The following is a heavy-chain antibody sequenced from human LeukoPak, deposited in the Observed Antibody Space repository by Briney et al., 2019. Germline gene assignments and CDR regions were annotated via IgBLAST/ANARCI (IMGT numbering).Heavy chain of an antibody. D-gene: IGHD6-19*01. CDR2: ISVYNGNK. V-gene: IGHV1-18*01. J-gene: IGHJ4*02. CDR1: GYTFNSYS. Sequence: ASVKVSCKASGYTFNSYSITWVRQAPGQGLEWMGWISVYNGNKNYAQKFQGRVTMTTDTSTSTAYMEVRSLRTDDTAVYVCARVKFSLWLLGFNFDYWGQGTLVTVSS. CDR3: ARVKFSLWLLGFNFDY.